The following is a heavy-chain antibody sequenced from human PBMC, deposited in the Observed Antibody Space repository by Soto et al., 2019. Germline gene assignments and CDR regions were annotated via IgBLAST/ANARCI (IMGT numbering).Heavy chain of an antibody. CDR1: GFTVSSNY. V-gene: IGHV3-53*01. CDR2: IYSGGST. D-gene: IGHD3-22*01. CDR3: ARDRHYYDSSGYYYYYGMDV. J-gene: IGHJ6*02. Sequence: GGSLRLSCAASGFTVSSNYMSWVRQAPGKGLEWVPVIYSGGSTYYADSVKGRFTISRDNSKNTLFLQMNSLRAEDTAVYYCARDRHYYDSSGYYYYYGMDVWGQGTTVTVSS.